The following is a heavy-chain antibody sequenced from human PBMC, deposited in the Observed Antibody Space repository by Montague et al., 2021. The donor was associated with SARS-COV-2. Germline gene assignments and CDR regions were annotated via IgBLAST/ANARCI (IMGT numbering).Heavy chain of an antibody. CDR3: ARLERYFGSGGSPSAFDF. J-gene: IGHJ3*01. V-gene: IGHV4-39*02. D-gene: IGHD2-15*01. CDR1: GGSINNNIYY. Sequence: SETLSLTCTVSGGSINNNIYYWTWIRQHPGKGLEWIGCIYYTGNTYYNPSLKSRVTISVVTSKNHFTLKLSSVTAAETAVYYCARLERYFGSGGSPSAFDFWGQGTKVTVSS. CDR2: IYYTGNT.